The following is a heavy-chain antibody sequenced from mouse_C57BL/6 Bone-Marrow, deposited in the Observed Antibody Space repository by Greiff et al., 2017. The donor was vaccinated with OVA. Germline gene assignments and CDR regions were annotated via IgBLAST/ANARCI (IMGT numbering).Heavy chain of an antibody. CDR3: ASPLLCSTTGGWFAY. D-gene: IGHD1-1*02. CDR2: ISSGSSTI. Sequence: EVQVVESGGGLVKPGGSLKLSCAASGFTFSDYGMHWVRQAPEKGLEWVAYISSGSSTIYYADTVKGRFTISRDNAKNTLFLQMTSLRSEDTAMYYCASPLLCSTTGGWFAYWGQGTLVTVSA. J-gene: IGHJ3*01. V-gene: IGHV5-17*01. CDR1: GFTFSDYG.